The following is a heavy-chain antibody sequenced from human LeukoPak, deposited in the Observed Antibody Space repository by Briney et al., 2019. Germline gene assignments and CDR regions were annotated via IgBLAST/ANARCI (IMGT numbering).Heavy chain of an antibody. CDR2: ISSRAGSI. Sequence: GGSLRLSCSASGFTFSTYEMNWVRQAPGKGLEWVSSISSRAGSIYYADSVKGRFTISRDNAKNSLYLQMNSLRAEDTAVYYCAKGDKPVIAMVKFDYWGQGTLVTVSS. J-gene: IGHJ4*02. CDR3: AKGDKPVIAMVKFDY. V-gene: IGHV3-48*03. CDR1: GFTFSTYE. D-gene: IGHD5-18*01.